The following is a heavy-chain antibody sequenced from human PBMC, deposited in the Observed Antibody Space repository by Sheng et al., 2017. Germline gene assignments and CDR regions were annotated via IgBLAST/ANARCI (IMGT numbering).Heavy chain of an antibody. CDR3: ARGVLTGHFQY. CDR2: NHYSGST. D-gene: IGHD6-6*01. Sequence: QLQLQESGPGLVKPSETLSLTCIVSGGSIGSSSYYWGWIRQPPGKGLEWIGSNHYSGSTYYNPSLKSRVTISVDKPKNQFSLRLSSVTAADTALYYCARGVLTGHFQYWGQGTLVTVSS. J-gene: IGHJ1*01. CDR1: GGSIGSSSYY. V-gene: IGHV4-39*07.